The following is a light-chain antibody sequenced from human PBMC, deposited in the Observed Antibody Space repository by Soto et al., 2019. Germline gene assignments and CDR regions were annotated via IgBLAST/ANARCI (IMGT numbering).Light chain of an antibody. J-gene: IGKJ5*01. Sequence: EIVLTQSPATLYLFPGERATLSCRASQSVSIYLAWYQQKPGQAPRLLIYDASNRATGIPARFSGSGSGTDFTLTISSLEPEDFAVYYCQQRSNWPPEITFGQGTRLEIK. V-gene: IGKV3-11*01. CDR1: QSVSIY. CDR3: QQRSNWPPEIT. CDR2: DAS.